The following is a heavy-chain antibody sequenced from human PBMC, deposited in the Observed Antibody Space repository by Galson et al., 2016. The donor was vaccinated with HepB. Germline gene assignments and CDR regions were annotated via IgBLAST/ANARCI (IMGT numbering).Heavy chain of an antibody. J-gene: IGHJ4*02. CDR2: ISGSGHNT. D-gene: IGHD3-3*01. CDR3: ARHSEVFGDSKTDY. CDR1: GFTFGNYA. V-gene: IGHV3-23*01. Sequence: SLRLSCAASGFTFGNYAISWVRQAPGKGLEWVSTISGSGHNTYCADSVKGRFSISRDNSKNTLFLDMYSLRADDMALYYCARHSEVFGDSKTDYWGQETLVTVSS.